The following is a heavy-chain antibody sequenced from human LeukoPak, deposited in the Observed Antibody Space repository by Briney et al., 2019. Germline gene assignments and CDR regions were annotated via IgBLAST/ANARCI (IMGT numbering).Heavy chain of an antibody. CDR1: GFTFSRYS. CDR2: ISSSSSYI. J-gene: IGHJ4*02. CDR3: ARGVGATLNY. Sequence: PGGSLRLSCAASGFTFSRYSMNWVRQAPGKGLEWVSSISSSSSYIYYADSVKGRFTISRDNAKNSLYLQMNSLRAEDTAVYYCARGVGATLNYWGQGTLVTVSS. V-gene: IGHV3-21*01. D-gene: IGHD1-26*01.